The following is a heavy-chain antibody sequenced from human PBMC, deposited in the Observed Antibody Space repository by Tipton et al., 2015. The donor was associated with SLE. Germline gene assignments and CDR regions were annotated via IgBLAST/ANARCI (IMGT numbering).Heavy chain of an antibody. D-gene: IGHD3-22*01. CDR1: GDSVSSVTTNNYY. Sequence: TLSLTCTVSGDSVSSVTTNNYYWGWIRQPPGKGLEWIGSIYYSGGSYYNPSLKSRVSISLDTSKNQLSLNLSSVTAADTAVYYCARVVVVISDAFDIWGQGTMVTVSS. CDR2: IYYSGGS. CDR3: ARVVVVISDAFDI. V-gene: IGHV4-39*07. J-gene: IGHJ3*02.